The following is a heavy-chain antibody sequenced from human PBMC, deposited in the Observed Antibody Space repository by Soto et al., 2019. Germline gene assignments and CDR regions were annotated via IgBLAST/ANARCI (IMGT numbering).Heavy chain of an antibody. Sequence: SVKVSCKASGFTFTSSAVQWVRQARGQRLEWIGWIVVGSGNTNYAQEFQERVTITRDMSTSTAYMELSSLRSEDTAVYYCAAGADTVTAGYYGMDVWGQGTTVTVSS. J-gene: IGHJ6*02. D-gene: IGHD4-17*01. V-gene: IGHV1-58*01. CDR2: IVVGSGNT. CDR1: GFTFTSSA. CDR3: AAGADTVTAGYYGMDV.